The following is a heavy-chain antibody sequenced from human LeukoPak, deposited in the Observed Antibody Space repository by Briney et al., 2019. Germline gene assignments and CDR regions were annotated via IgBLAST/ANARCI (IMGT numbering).Heavy chain of an antibody. CDR2: IVVGSGNT. J-gene: IGHJ4*02. CDR1: GFTFTSSA. V-gene: IGHV1-58*01. Sequence: ASVKVSCKASGFTFTSSAVQWVRQARGQRLEWIGWIVVGSGNTNYAQKFQGRVTITADESTSTAYMELSSLRSEDTAVYYCAREVHYYFDYWGQGTLVTVSS. CDR3: AREVHYYFDY.